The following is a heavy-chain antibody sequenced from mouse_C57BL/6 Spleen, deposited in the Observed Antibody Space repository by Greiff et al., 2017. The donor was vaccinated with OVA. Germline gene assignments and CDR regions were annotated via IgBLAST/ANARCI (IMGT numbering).Heavy chain of an antibody. V-gene: IGHV1-22*01. Sequence: VQLKQSGPELVKPGASVKMSCKASGYTFTDYNMHWVKQSHGKSLEWIGYINPNNGGTSYNQKFKGKATLTVNKSSSTAYMELRSLTSEDSAVYYCARELYDYGGYFDYWGQGTTLTVSS. CDR2: INPNNGGT. D-gene: IGHD2-4*01. CDR1: GYTFTDYN. J-gene: IGHJ2*01. CDR3: ARELYDYGGYFDY.